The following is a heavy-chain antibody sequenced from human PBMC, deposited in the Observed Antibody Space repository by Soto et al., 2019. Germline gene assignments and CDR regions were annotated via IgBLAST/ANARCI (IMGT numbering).Heavy chain of an antibody. Sequence: GGSLRLSCAASGFKFSNYAMIWFRHAPFKGLEWVSLISATGGGTYYADSVKGRFTISRDNSHNTLYLQVHSLTAEDTAVYYCAKDRRAGGSSAFYFDFWGQGAQVTVSS. D-gene: IGHD3-16*01. CDR3: AKDRRAGGSSAFYFDF. J-gene: IGHJ4*02. V-gene: IGHV3-23*01. CDR1: GFKFSNYA. CDR2: ISATGGGT.